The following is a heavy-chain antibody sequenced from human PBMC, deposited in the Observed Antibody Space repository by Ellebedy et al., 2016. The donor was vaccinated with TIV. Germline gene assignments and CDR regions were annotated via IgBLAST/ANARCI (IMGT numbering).Heavy chain of an antibody. CDR3: ARGLKYCSTTSCRSQFFDY. J-gene: IGHJ4*02. Sequence: MPSETLSLTCSVSGGSISSYYWSWIRQPPGKGLEWIGNIYYSGSTNYNPSLKSRVSISVDTSENQFSLKLSSVTAADTDVYNCARGLKYCSTTSCRSQFFDYWGQGSLVTVSS. V-gene: IGHV4-59*12. CDR1: GGSISSYY. D-gene: IGHD2-2*01. CDR2: IYYSGST.